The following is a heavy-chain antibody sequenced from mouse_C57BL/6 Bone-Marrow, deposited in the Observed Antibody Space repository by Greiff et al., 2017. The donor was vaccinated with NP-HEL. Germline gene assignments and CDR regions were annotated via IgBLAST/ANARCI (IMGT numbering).Heavy chain of an antibody. CDR3: ARSHDYGSSYYWYYDV. Sequence: QVQLQQPGAELVRPGSSVKLSCKASGYTFTSYWMDWVKQRPGQGLEWIGNIYPSDSETHYNQKFKVQATLTVDTSSSTAYMQLRSLTSEYSAVYYCARSHDYGSSYYWYYDVWGTGTTVTVAT. CDR2: IYPSDSET. J-gene: IGHJ1*03. CDR1: GYTFTSYW. D-gene: IGHD1-1*01. V-gene: IGHV1-61*01.